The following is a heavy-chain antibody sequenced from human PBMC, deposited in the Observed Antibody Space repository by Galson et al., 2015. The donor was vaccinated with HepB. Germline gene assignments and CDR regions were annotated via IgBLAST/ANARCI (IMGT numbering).Heavy chain of an antibody. V-gene: IGHV3-73*01. CDR2: IRSHANAYAT. J-gene: IGHJ4*02. D-gene: IGHD2/OR15-2a*01. Sequence: SLRLSCAASGLVIRGSAMHWVRQSPGKGLEWVGRIRSHANAYATTFGASVEGRFTISRDDSSNMVYLQMNSLKSEDTGIYYCARQVLGFLDYWGQGTLVAVS. CDR3: ARQVLGFLDY. CDR1: GLVIRGSA.